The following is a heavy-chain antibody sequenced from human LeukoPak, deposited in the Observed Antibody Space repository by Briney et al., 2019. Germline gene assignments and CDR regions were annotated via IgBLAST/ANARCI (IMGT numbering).Heavy chain of an antibody. D-gene: IGHD4-17*01. CDR2: IHHDGRT. CDR3: ARDVVPRDYGDTLNAYDL. CDR1: GFTFSSYA. V-gene: IGHV4-34*01. Sequence: KAGGSLRLSCAASGFTFSSYAMSWIRQSPGKGLEWMGDIHHDGRTKYKSSFKSRITIFLVSSKNEVSLRLSPVTPADTALYFCARDVVPRDYGDTLNAYDLWGQGTMVTVS. J-gene: IGHJ3*01.